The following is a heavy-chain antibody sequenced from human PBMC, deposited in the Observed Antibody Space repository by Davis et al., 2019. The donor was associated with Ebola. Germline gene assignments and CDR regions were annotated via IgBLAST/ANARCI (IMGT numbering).Heavy chain of an antibody. J-gene: IGHJ4*02. Sequence: SLMTSCPSPGFTFSKYAMHWVRQAPGKGLQFVSTISSNGGTTYYADSVEGRFTISRDNSKNTLYLQMGSLRIEDTGVYYCAKGLAPAYFDYWGQGTLVTVSS. CDR2: ISSNGGTT. CDR1: GFTFSKYA. CDR3: AKGLAPAYFDY. V-gene: IGHV3-64*02. D-gene: IGHD2-2*01.